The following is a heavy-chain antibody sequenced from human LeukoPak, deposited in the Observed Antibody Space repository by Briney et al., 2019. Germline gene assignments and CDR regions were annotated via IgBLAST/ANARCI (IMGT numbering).Heavy chain of an antibody. D-gene: IGHD3-10*02. V-gene: IGHV3-49*04. CDR2: IISKALYGTS. Sequence: GGSLSLSCRGSGFRFGGYALSRVRQATGQGLEWVGFIISKALYGTSEYAASVEGRFTISRDDSNSIAYLQMNSLKTEDTAVYFCVRESVRDYYFDYWGQGTLVTISS. CDR3: VRESVRDYYFDY. CDR1: GFRFGGYA. J-gene: IGHJ4*02.